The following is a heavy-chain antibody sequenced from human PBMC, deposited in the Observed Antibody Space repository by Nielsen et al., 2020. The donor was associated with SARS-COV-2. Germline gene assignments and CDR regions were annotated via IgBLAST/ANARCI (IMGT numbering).Heavy chain of an antibody. Sequence: WVRQAPGQRLEWIGWIVVGSGNTNYAQKFQGRVTMTRDTSTSTVYMELSSLRSEDTAVYYCARDYDILTGSQGYYWFDPWGQGTLVTVSS. J-gene: IGHJ5*02. V-gene: IGHV1-58*01. CDR2: IVVGSGNT. D-gene: IGHD3-9*01. CDR3: ARDYDILTGSQGYYWFDP.